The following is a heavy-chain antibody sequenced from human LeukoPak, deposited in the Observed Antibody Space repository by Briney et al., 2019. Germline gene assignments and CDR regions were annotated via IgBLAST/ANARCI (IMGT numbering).Heavy chain of an antibody. V-gene: IGHV4-59*01. J-gene: IGHJ3*02. CDR2: IYYSGST. Sequence: SETLSLTCAVYGGSFSGYYWSWIRQPPGKGLEWIGYIYYSGSTNYNPSLKSRVTISVDTSKNQFSLKLSSVTAADTAVYYCARSSRDCSGGSCYSSGAFGIWGQGTMVTVSS. CDR1: GGSFSGYY. CDR3: ARSSRDCSGGSCYSSGAFGI. D-gene: IGHD2-15*01.